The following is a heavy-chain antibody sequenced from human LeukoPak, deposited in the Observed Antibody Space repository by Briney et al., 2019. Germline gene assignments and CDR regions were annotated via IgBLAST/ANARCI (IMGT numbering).Heavy chain of an antibody. CDR2: IYTSGST. CDR3: ARAGLQYGDPWTSYYYYYMDV. Sequence: SETLSLTCTVSGGSISSYYWSWIRQPPGKGLEWIGYIYTSGSTNYNPSLKSRVTISVDTSKNQFSLKLSSVTAADTAVYYCARAGLQYGDPWTSYYYYYMDVWGKGTTVTVSS. J-gene: IGHJ6*03. CDR1: GGSISSYY. D-gene: IGHD4-11*01. V-gene: IGHV4-4*09.